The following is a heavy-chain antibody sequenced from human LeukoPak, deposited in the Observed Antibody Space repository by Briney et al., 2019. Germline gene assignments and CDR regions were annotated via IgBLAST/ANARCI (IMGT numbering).Heavy chain of an antibody. V-gene: IGHV4-34*01. Sequence: PSETLSHTCAVYGGSFSGYYWSWIRQPPGKGLEWIGGINHSGSTNYNPSLKSRVTISVDTSKNQFSLKLSSVTAADTAVYYCARGRGSYFLYYFDYWGQGTLVTVSS. J-gene: IGHJ4*02. D-gene: IGHD1-26*01. CDR2: INHSGST. CDR3: ARGRGSYFLYYFDY. CDR1: GGSFSGYY.